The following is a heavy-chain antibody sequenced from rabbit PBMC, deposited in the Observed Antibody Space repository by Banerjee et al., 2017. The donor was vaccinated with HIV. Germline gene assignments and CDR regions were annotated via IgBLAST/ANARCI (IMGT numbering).Heavy chain of an antibody. CDR2: IYAGSGST. D-gene: IGHD6-1*01. J-gene: IGHJ4*01. CDR1: GFSFSSSYW. Sequence: QEQLEESGGDLVKPEGSLTLTCTASGFSFSSSYWICWVRQAPGKGLEWIGCIYAGSGSTYYASWAKGRFTIAKTSSTTVTLQMTSLTAADTATYFCAREGYGYGNSGYALISLWGPGTLVTVS. V-gene: IGHV1S45*01. CDR3: AREGYGYGNSGYALISL.